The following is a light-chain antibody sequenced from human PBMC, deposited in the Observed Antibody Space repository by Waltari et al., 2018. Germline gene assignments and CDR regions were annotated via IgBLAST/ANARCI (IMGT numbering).Light chain of an antibody. J-gene: IGKJ1*01. CDR1: QRVSTNY. Sequence: EIVLTQSPGTLSLSPGDRATLSCRASQRVSTNYLAWYQPKPGQAPRLLIYSTPSRASGIPDRLSGSGSGTDFTLTISRLEPEDFAMYYCQQFGDSPPSWTFGQGTKVEIK. V-gene: IGKV3-20*01. CDR2: STP. CDR3: QQFGDSPPSWT.